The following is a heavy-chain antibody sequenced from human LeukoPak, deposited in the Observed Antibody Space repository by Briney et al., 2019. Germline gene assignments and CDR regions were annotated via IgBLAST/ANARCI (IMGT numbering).Heavy chain of an antibody. J-gene: IGHJ4*02. CDR2: FDYRGNT. Sequence: SETLSLTCTVSGGSIISSTYYWGWIRQSPGKGLEWIGSFDYRGNTYYNPSLKTRVTISIDTSKNQFSLKLSSVTAADTAVYYCARVILTGYSNDFWGQGTLVTVSS. CDR1: GGSIISSTYY. V-gene: IGHV4-39*07. D-gene: IGHD3-9*01. CDR3: ARVILTGYSNDF.